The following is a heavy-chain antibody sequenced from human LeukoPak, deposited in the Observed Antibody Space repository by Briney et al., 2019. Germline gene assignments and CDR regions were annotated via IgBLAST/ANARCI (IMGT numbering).Heavy chain of an antibody. CDR1: GFTFSRHG. Sequence: GGSLRLSCAPSGFTFSRHGMHWVRQAPGKGLEWVSSISASGGTIYYADSVKGRFTISRDNSKNTLFLQMKSLRVEHTAIYYCAKGANSDTRYYFDYWGQGSLVTVSS. V-gene: IGHV3-23*01. CDR2: ISASGGTI. CDR3: AKGANSDTRYYFDY. D-gene: IGHD1-26*01. J-gene: IGHJ4*02.